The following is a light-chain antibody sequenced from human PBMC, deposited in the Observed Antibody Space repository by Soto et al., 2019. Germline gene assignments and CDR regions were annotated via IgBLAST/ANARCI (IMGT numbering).Light chain of an antibody. CDR1: SGDIGSHNL. Sequence: QSALTQPASVSGSPGQSITISCTGGSGDIGSHNLVSWYQQYLCKAPKVIIYATTKRPSGVSDRFSGSKSGSVASLTISGLQADDEANYYCCSHVNDFTHWIFGGGTQLTVL. CDR3: CSHVNDFTHWI. J-gene: IGLJ3*02. V-gene: IGLV2-23*01. CDR2: ATT.